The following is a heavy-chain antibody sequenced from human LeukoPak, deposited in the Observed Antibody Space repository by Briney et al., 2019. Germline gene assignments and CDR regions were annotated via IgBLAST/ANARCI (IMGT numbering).Heavy chain of an antibody. D-gene: IGHD6-19*01. Sequence: KPSETLSLTCAVSGYSLSSGYYWGWIRPPPRKGRGWIGRIYHSGSTYYNPSLQNRVTISVDTSKNQFSLKLSSVTAADTAVYYCARRPRYSSGWYPHYFDYWGQGTLVTVSS. CDR3: ARRPRYSSGWYPHYFDY. CDR2: IYHSGST. V-gene: IGHV4-38-2*01. J-gene: IGHJ4*02. CDR1: GYSLSSGYY.